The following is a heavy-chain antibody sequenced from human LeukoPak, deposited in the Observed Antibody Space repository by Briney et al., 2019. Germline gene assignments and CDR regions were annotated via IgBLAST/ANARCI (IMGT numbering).Heavy chain of an antibody. CDR3: ARLNCSGGSCYLIYFDY. V-gene: IGHV1-2*02. CDR2: INPNSGGT. J-gene: IGHJ4*02. Sequence: ASVKVSCKASGYTFTGYYMHWVRQAPGQGLEWMGWINPNSGGTNYAQEFQGRVTMTRDTSISTAYMELSRLRSDDTAVYYCARLNCSGGSCYLIYFDYWGQGTLVTVSS. CDR1: GYTFTGYY. D-gene: IGHD2-15*01.